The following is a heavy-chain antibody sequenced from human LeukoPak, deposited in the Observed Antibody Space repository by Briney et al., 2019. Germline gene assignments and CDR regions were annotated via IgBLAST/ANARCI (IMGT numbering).Heavy chain of an antibody. D-gene: IGHD1-26*01. CDR1: GGSISSSSYY. CDR3: ARHVGGHYYYYYGMDV. CDR2: IYYSGST. V-gene: IGHV4-39*01. Sequence: PSETLSLTCTVSGGSISSSSYYWGWIRQPPGKGLEWIGSIYYSGSTYYNPSLKSRVTISVDTSKNQFSLKLSSVTAADTAVYYCARHVGGHYYYYYGMDVWGQGTTVTVSS. J-gene: IGHJ6*02.